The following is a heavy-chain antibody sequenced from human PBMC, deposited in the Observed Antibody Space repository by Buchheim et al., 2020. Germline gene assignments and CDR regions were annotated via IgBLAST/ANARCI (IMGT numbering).Heavy chain of an antibody. V-gene: IGHV3-30*18. CDR2: ISYDGSNK. D-gene: IGHD1-26*01. CDR1: GFTFSSYG. Sequence: QVQLVESGGGVVQPGRSLRLSCAASGFTFSSYGMHWVRQAPGKGLEWVAVISYDGSNKYYADSVKGRFTISRDNSKNTLYLQMNSLRAEDTAVYYCAKGALVGATTGASGIDYWEQGTL. J-gene: IGHJ4*02. CDR3: AKGALVGATTGASGIDY.